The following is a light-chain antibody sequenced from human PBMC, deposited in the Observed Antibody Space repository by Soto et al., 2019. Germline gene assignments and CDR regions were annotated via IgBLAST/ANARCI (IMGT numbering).Light chain of an antibody. CDR3: SSYTSSSTLVV. Sequence: QSVLTQPASVSGSPGQSITISCTGTSSDVGGYNYVSWYRQHPGKAHKLMIYDVSNRPSGVSNRFSGSKSGNTASLTIFGLQAEDEADYYCSSYTSSSTLVVFGGGTKVTVL. CDR1: SSDVGGYNY. V-gene: IGLV2-14*01. J-gene: IGLJ2*01. CDR2: DVS.